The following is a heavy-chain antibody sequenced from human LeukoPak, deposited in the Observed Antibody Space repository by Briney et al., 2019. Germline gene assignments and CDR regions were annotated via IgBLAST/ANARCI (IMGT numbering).Heavy chain of an antibody. CDR2: ISYSSGSI. Sequence: GGSLRLSCAASGFTFDEYAMHWVRQAPGKGLEWVSGISYSSGSIGYVDSVKGRFTISRDNSKNTLSLQMNSLRVEDMAVYYCAKDGDDGIESWGQGTLVSVSS. CDR1: GFTFDEYA. J-gene: IGHJ4*02. D-gene: IGHD1-1*01. V-gene: IGHV3-9*03. CDR3: AKDGDDGIES.